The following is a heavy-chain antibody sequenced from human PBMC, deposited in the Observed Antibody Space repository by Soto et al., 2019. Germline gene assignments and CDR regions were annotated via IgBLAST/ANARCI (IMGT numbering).Heavy chain of an antibody. D-gene: IGHD6-13*01. CDR2: IFSNDEK. CDR1: GFLLSNARMG. CDR3: ARILQQLVQGYYSYGMDV. J-gene: IGHJ6*02. Sequence: QVTLKESGPVLVKPTETLTLTCTVSGFLLSNARMGVSWIRQPPGKALEWLAHIFSNDEKSYSTSLKSRLPISKDTSKSQVVLTMTNMDAVDTATYYCARILQQLVQGYYSYGMDVWGQGTTVTVSS. V-gene: IGHV2-26*01.